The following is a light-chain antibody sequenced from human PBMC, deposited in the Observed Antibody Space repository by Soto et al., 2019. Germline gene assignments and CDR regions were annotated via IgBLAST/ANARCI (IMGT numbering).Light chain of an antibody. CDR2: AAS. Sequence: IQMTQSPSSLSATVADRVTITCRASQDVSSYLVWYQQKPGKAPELLIYAASTLQSGVPLRFSGSGSGTEFTLTISSLQPEDFATYYCQQLSYYPRTFGQGTKLEIK. J-gene: IGKJ2*01. CDR3: QQLSYYPRT. V-gene: IGKV1-9*01. CDR1: QDVSSY.